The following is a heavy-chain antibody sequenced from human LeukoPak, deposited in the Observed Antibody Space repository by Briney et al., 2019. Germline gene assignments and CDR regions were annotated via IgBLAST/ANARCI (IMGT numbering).Heavy chain of an antibody. D-gene: IGHD5-24*01. CDR1: GGTFSSYA. Sequence: GASVKVSCKASGGTFSSYAISWVRQAPGQGLEWMGGIIPIFGTANYAQKFQGRVTITADESTSTAYMELSSLRSEDTAVYYCARVGWDGKLMATKVQTVGDWGQGTLVTVSS. J-gene: IGHJ4*02. CDR2: IIPIFGTA. CDR3: ARVGWDGKLMATKVQTVGD. V-gene: IGHV1-69*13.